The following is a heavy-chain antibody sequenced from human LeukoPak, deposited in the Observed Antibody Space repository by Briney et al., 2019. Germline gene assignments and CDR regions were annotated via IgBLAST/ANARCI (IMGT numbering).Heavy chain of an antibody. CDR1: GFTFSSYG. CDR3: AKGGGSYPYYYYGMDV. V-gene: IGHV3-30*18. Sequence: GGSLRLSCAASGFTFSSYGMHWVRQAPGKGLEWVAVISYDGSNKYYADSVKGRFTISRDNSKNTLYLQMNSLRAEDAAVYYCAKGGGSYPYYYYGMDVWGQGTTVTVSS. D-gene: IGHD1-26*01. J-gene: IGHJ6*02. CDR2: ISYDGSNK.